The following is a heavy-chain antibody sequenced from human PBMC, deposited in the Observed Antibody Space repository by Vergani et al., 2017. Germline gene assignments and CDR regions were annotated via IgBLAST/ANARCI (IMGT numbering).Heavy chain of an antibody. CDR1: GFTFSSYA. D-gene: IGHD1-26*01. J-gene: IGHJ4*02. Sequence: QVQLVESGGGVVQPGRSLRLSCAASGFTFSSYAMHWVRQAPGKGLEWVAVISYDGSNKYYADSVKGRFTISRDNSKNTLYLQMNSLRAEDTAVYYCARDVVGATIFDYWGQGTLVTVSS. CDR2: ISYDGSNK. CDR3: ARDVVGATIFDY. V-gene: IGHV3-30-3*01.